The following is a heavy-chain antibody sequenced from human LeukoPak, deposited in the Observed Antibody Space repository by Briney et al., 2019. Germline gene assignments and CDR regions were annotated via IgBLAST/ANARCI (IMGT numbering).Heavy chain of an antibody. CDR3: ARLARITMVRGVKGGNWFDP. CDR1: GGSISSYY. V-gene: IGHV4-59*12. J-gene: IGHJ5*02. D-gene: IGHD3-10*01. Sequence: PSETLSLTCTVSGGSISSYYWSWIRQPPGKGLEWIGYIYYSGSTNYNPSLKSRVTISVDTSKNQSSLKLSSVTAADTAVYYCARLARITMVRGVKGGNWFDPWGQGTLVTVSS. CDR2: IYYSGST.